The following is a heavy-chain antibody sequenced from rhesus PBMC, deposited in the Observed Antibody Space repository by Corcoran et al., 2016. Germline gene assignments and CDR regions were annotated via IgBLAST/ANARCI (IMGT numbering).Heavy chain of an antibody. V-gene: IGHV4-173*01. J-gene: IGHJ4*01. CDR1: GGSISSNY. CDR2: ISGSGGNT. D-gene: IGHD5-36*01. CDR3: ARGRGYSNSIDY. Sequence: QLQLQESGPGLVKPSETLSLTFAVSGGSISSNYWSCIRQPPGKGLEWIGRISGSGGNTDYNPSLKSRVTISTDTSNNQFSLKLTSVTAADTAIYYCARGRGYSNSIDYWGQGVLVSVSS.